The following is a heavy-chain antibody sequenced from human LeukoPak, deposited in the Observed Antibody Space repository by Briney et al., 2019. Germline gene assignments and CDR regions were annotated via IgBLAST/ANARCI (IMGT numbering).Heavy chain of an antibody. CDR1: RVSINDYY. Sequence: PSETLPLTCTVARVSINDYYWTWIRQPPGKGLEWIGYVSSTGNTNSNPSLRSRVSMSIDASKKQFSLRLNSVTAADTAVYYCARPYYGHSVGDAYDVWGQGTLVTVSS. CDR2: VSSTGNT. V-gene: IGHV4-59*01. CDR3: ARPYYGHSVGDAYDV. D-gene: IGHD4-17*01. J-gene: IGHJ3*01.